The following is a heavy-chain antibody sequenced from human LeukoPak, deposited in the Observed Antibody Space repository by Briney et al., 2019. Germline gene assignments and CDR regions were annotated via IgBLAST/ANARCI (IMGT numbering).Heavy chain of an antibody. V-gene: IGHV3-11*01. CDR1: GFTFSDYY. J-gene: IGHJ4*02. D-gene: IGHD6-13*01. Sequence: PGGSLRLSCAASGFTFSDYYMSWIRQAPGKGLEWVSYISSSGSTIYYADSVKGRFTISRDHSRNTLYLQMNSLRAEDTAVYYCAKSWYHFDFWGQGTLVTVSS. CDR3: AKSWYHFDF. CDR2: ISSSGSTI.